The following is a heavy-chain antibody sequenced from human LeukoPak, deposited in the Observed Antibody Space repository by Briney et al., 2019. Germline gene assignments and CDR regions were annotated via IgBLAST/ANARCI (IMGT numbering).Heavy chain of an antibody. CDR3: ARELAAAGYPGGFDY. CDR2: INAYNGNT. J-gene: IGHJ4*02. V-gene: IGHV1-18*01. Sequence: ASVKVSCKASGYTFTSYGISWVRQAPGQGLEWMGWINAYNGNTNYAQKLQGRVTMTTDTSTSTAYMELRSLRSDDTAVYYCARELAAAGYPGGFDYWGQGTLVTVSS. CDR1: GYTFTSYG. D-gene: IGHD6-13*01.